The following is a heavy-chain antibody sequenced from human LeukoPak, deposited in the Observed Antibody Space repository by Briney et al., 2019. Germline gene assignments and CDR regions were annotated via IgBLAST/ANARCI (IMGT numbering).Heavy chain of an antibody. D-gene: IGHD6-19*01. J-gene: IGHJ4*02. V-gene: IGHV4-4*07. CDR2: IYTSGST. Sequence: SETLSLTCSVSGGSIRNYFWSWIRQPAGKGLEWIGRIYTSGSTDYNPSLRSRVTMSVDTSRNQFSLKLTSMTAADSAVYYCARGSEQWLTYFDYWGQGTLVTVSS. CDR1: GGSIRNYF. CDR3: ARGSEQWLTYFDY.